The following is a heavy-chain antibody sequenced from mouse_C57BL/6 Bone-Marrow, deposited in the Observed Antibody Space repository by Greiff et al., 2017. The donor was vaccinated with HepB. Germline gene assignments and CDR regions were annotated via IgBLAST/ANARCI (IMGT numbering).Heavy chain of an antibody. J-gene: IGHJ1*03. CDR1: GFTFSDYY. V-gene: IGHV5-12*01. Sequence: EVQLQESGGGLVQPGGSLKLSCAASGFTFSDYYMYWVRQTPEKRLEWVAYISNGGGSTYYPDTVKGRVTISRDTAKNTLYLQMSRLKSEDTAMYYCARRGRYFDVWGTGTTVTVSS. CDR2: ISNGGGST. D-gene: IGHD3-3*01. CDR3: ARRGRYFDV.